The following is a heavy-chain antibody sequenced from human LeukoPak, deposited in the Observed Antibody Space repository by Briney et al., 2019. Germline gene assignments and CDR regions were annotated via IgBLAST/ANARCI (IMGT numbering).Heavy chain of an antibody. V-gene: IGHV4-39*01. CDR3: ARHVYYGSGRGYYMDV. D-gene: IGHD3-10*01. J-gene: IGHJ6*03. CDR2: IYYSGSP. CDR1: GGSISSSSYY. Sequence: NPSETLSLTCTVSGGSISSSSYYWGWIRLPPEKGLEWIGNIYYSGSPYYNPSLKSRVTISVDTSKNQFSLKLSSVTAADTAVYYCARHVYYGSGRGYYMDVWGKGTTVTVSS.